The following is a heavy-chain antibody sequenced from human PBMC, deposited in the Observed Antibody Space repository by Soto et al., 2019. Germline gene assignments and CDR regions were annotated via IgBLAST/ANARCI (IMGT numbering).Heavy chain of an antibody. D-gene: IGHD6-19*01. CDR1: GFTFDDYA. CDR3: AKALYIAVAGSGYYFDY. Sequence: GGSLRLSCAASGFTFDDYAMHWVRQAPGKGLEWVSGISWNSGSIGYADSVKGRFTISRDNAKNSLYLQMNSLRAEDTALYYCAKALYIAVAGSGYYFDYWGQGTLVTVSS. J-gene: IGHJ4*02. CDR2: ISWNSGSI. V-gene: IGHV3-9*01.